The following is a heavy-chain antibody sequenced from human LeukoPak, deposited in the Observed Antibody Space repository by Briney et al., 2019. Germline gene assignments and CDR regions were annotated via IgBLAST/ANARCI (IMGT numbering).Heavy chain of an antibody. D-gene: IGHD5-12*01. CDR1: GFTFRSYA. CDR2: ISCDGSNK. V-gene: IGHV3-30-3*01. CDR3: AREYIVATITAYYFDY. J-gene: IGHJ4*02. Sequence: PGGSLRLSCAASGFTFRSYAMSWVRQAPGKGREWVAVISCDGSNKYYADSVKGRFTISRDNSKNTLYLQMNSLRAEDTAVYYCAREYIVATITAYYFDYWGQGTLVTVSS.